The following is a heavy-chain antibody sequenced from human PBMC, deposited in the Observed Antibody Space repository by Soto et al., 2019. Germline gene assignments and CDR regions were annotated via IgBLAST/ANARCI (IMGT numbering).Heavy chain of an antibody. CDR3: GVVIINTLIDY. V-gene: IGHV4-59*08. CDR1: GGSISSYY. Sequence: SETLSLTCTVSGGSISSYYWSWIRQPPGKGLEWIGYIYYSGTTYYNPSLKSRFTISVDTPKNQFSLDVNSVTAADTAVYFCGVVIINTLIDYWAQGTLVTVSS. J-gene: IGHJ4*02. D-gene: IGHD3-22*01. CDR2: IYYSGTT.